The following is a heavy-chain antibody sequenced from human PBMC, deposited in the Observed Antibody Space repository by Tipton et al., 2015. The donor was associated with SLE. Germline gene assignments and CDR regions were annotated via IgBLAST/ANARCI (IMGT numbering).Heavy chain of an antibody. CDR2: ISWDGGST. CDR1: GFTFDDYA. D-gene: IGHD3-22*01. V-gene: IGHV3-43D*04. CDR3: EKGYDSSGYSRFDY. Sequence: SLRLSCAASGFTFDDYAMYWVRQAPGKGLEWVSLISWDGGSTYYADSGKGRFTISRDNSKNSLYLQMNSLRAEETALYYCEKGYDSSGYSRFDYWGQGTLVPVSS. J-gene: IGHJ4*02.